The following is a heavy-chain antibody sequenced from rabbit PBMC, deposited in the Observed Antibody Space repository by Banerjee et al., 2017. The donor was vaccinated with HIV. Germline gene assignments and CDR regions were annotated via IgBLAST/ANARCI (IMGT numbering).Heavy chain of an antibody. CDR1: GFDFSSHG. V-gene: IGHV1S45*01. D-gene: IGHD4-1*01. CDR2: INSSSRNV. Sequence: QEQLVESGGGLVQPGGSLKLSCKASGFDFSSHGVSWVRQAPGKGLEWIGCINSSSRNVVYASWATGRFTISKTSSTTVTLQMTSLTAADTATYLCARDLAGVIGWNFNLWGPGTLVTVS. J-gene: IGHJ4*01. CDR3: ARDLAGVIGWNFNL.